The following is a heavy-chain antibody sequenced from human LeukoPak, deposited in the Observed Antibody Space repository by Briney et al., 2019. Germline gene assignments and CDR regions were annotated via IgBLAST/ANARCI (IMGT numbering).Heavy chain of an antibody. CDR3: ARVGLYYYYGMDV. V-gene: IGHV4-30-4*01. J-gene: IGHJ6*02. Sequence: SETLSLTCTVSGGSISSGDYYWSWIRQPPGKGLEWIGYIYYSGSTYYNPSLKSRVTISVDTSKNQFSLKLSSVTAADTAVYYCARVGLYYYYGMDVWGQGTTVTVSS. CDR1: GGSISSGDYY. CDR2: IYYSGST.